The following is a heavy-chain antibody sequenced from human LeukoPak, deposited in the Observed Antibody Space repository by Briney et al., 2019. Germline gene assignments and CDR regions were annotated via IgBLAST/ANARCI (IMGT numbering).Heavy chain of an antibody. CDR2: INHSRST. J-gene: IGHJ4*02. CDR1: GGSFSGYY. D-gene: IGHD5-18*01. V-gene: IGHV4-34*01. CDR3: ARGGWIQLWPLGY. Sequence: SETLSLTCAVYGGSFSGYYWSWIRQPPGKGLEWIGEINHSRSTNYNPSLKSRVTISVDTSKNQFSLKLSSVTAADTAVYYCARGGWIQLWPLGYWGQGTLVTVSS.